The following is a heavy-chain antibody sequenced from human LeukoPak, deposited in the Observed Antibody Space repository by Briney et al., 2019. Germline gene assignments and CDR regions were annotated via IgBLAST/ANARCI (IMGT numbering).Heavy chain of an antibody. CDR2: INPNSGGT. CDR3: ARDLYGGTSATFDY. Sequence: ASVKVSCKASGYTFTDYYIHWVRQAPGHGLEWMGWINPNSGGTYYAQKFQGRVTMTSDTSISTAYMELSRLRSDNTAVYYCARDLYGGTSATFDYWGQGTLVTVSS. CDR1: GYTFTDYY. J-gene: IGHJ4*02. V-gene: IGHV1-2*02. D-gene: IGHD4-23*01.